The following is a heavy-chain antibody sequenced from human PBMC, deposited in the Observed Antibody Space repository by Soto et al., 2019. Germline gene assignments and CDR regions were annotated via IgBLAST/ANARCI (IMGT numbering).Heavy chain of an antibody. CDR1: EGTFNSYA. J-gene: IGHJ4*02. D-gene: IGHD6-19*01. V-gene: IGHV1-69*01. Sequence: QAQVVQSGAEVRKPGSSVKLSCKASEGTFNSYAIAWVRQAPGQGLEWMGGIIPYNTLTYAQKFQDRVTMTADDATNTVYMELSSLRSDDTAVYFCSSGASRWYPYFFDSWAQGTRVTVSS. CDR2: IIPYNTL. CDR3: SSGASRWYPYFFDS.